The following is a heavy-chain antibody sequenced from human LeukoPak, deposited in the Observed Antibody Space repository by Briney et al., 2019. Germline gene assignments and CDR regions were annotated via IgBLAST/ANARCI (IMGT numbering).Heavy chain of an antibody. CDR2: ISSSGSTI. V-gene: IGHV3-11*01. J-gene: IGHJ4*02. Sequence: GGSLRLSCAASGFTFSDYYMSWIRQAPGKGLEWVSYISSSGSTIYYADSVKGRFTISRDNAKNSLYLQMNSLRAEDTAVYYCARVSPTTSDSNGYYRNEYYFDYLGQGTLVTVSS. D-gene: IGHD3-22*01. CDR1: GFTFSDYY. CDR3: ARVSPTTSDSNGYYRNEYYFDY.